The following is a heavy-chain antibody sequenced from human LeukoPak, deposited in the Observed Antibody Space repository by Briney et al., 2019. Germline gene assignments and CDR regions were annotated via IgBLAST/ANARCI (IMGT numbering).Heavy chain of an antibody. CDR2: IYYSGST. CDR3: ARDPGIAAAGMIPY. J-gene: IGHJ4*02. D-gene: IGHD6-13*01. CDR1: GGSISSGSYY. Sequence: PSETLSLTCTVSGGSISSGSYYWGWIRQPPGKGLEWIGSIYYSGSTYYNPSLKSRVTTSVDTSKNQFSLKLSSVTAADTAVYYCARDPGIAAAGMIPYWGQGTLVTVSS. V-gene: IGHV4-39*07.